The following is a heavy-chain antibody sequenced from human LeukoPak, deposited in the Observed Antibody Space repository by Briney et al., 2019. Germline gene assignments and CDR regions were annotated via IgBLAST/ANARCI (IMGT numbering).Heavy chain of an antibody. CDR2: IRYDGSNK. J-gene: IGHJ4*02. Sequence: GGSLRLSCAASGFTFSSYGMHWVRQAPGKGLEWVAFIRYDGSNKYYADSVKGRFTISRDNSKNTLYLQMNSLRAEDTAVYYCAKDEFGYYYGSGSDYWGQGTLVTVSS. CDR1: GFTFSSYG. V-gene: IGHV3-30*02. D-gene: IGHD3-10*01. CDR3: AKDEFGYYYGSGSDY.